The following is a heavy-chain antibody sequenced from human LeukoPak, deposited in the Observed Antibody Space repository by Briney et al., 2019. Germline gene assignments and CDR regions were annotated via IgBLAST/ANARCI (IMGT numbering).Heavy chain of an antibody. V-gene: IGHV3-23*01. J-gene: IGHJ4*02. Sequence: TGGSLRLSCVASGFTFRSYGMSWVRQAPGKGLEWVSSLSGSGGSTYYADSVKGRFTISRDNSKNTLFLHMNSLRAEDTAVYYCAKALGGYDFDYWGQGTLVTVSS. CDR3: AKALGGYDFDY. CDR2: LSGSGGST. D-gene: IGHD3-16*01. CDR1: GFTFRSYG.